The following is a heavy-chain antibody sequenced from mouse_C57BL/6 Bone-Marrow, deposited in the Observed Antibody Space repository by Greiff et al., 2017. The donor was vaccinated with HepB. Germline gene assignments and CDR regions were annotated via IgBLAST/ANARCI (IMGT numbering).Heavy chain of an antibody. Sequence: QVQLQQPGAELVKPGASVKLSCKASGYTFTSSWMHWVKQRPGQGLEWIGMIHPNSGSTNYNEKFKSKAKLTVDKSSSTAYMQLSSLTSEDSAVYYCARCYGSSPFAYWGQGTLVTVSA. CDR1: GYTFTSSW. CDR2: IHPNSGST. D-gene: IGHD1-1*01. J-gene: IGHJ3*01. V-gene: IGHV1-64*01. CDR3: ARCYGSSPFAY.